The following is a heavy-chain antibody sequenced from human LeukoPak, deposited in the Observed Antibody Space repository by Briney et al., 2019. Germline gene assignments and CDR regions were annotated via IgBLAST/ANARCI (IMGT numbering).Heavy chain of an antibody. J-gene: IGHJ4*02. CDR1: GFTFSNYA. V-gene: IGHV3-23*01. Sequence: GGSLRLSCAASGFTFSNYAMSWVRQAPGKGLEWVSAISGSGGSTYYADSVKGRFTISRDNSKNTLYLQINSLRAEDTAVYYCAKDRRPTVTTCYFDYWGQGTLVTVSS. CDR2: ISGSGGST. CDR3: AKDRRPTVTTCYFDY. D-gene: IGHD4-17*01.